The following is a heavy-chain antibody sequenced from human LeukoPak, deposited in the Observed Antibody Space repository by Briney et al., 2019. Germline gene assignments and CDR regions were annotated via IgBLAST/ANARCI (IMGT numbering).Heavy chain of an antibody. V-gene: IGHV3-23*01. CDR3: AKDRVSPGFNLFDP. D-gene: IGHD2/OR15-2a*01. Sequence: GGSLRLSCAASGFTFSSYAMSWVRQAPGKGLEWFSAINGRGDNTYYADSVKGRFTISRDNSKSTLFLQMNSLRAEDTAIYYCAKDRVSPGFNLFDPWGQGTLVTVSS. CDR2: INGRGDNT. J-gene: IGHJ5*02. CDR1: GFTFSSYA.